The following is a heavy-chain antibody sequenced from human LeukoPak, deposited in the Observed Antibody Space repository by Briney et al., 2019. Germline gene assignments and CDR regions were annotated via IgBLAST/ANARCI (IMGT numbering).Heavy chain of an antibody. D-gene: IGHD6-19*01. CDR2: INRSGST. CDR3: ARTPPGIAVAGDDY. J-gene: IGHJ4*02. CDR1: GGSFSGYY. V-gene: IGHV4-34*01. Sequence: SETLSLTCAVYGGSFSGYYWSWIRQPPGKGLEWIGEINRSGSTNYNPSLKSRVTISVDTSKNQLSLKLSSATAADTAVYYCARTPPGIAVAGDDYWGQGTLVTVSS.